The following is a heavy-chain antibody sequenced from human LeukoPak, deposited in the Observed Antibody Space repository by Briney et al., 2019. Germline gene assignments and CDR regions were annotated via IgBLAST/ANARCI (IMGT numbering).Heavy chain of an antibody. Sequence: SGTLSLTCAVSGGSITSINWWSWVRQAPVKGLEWIGEISHSGSTNYNPSLKSRVTMSVDKSKNQFSLKLSSVTAADTAVYYCARGYYYDSSGYPFDYWGQGTLVTVSS. D-gene: IGHD3-22*01. CDR1: GGSITSINW. J-gene: IGHJ4*02. V-gene: IGHV4-4*02. CDR3: ARGYYYDSSGYPFDY. CDR2: ISHSGST.